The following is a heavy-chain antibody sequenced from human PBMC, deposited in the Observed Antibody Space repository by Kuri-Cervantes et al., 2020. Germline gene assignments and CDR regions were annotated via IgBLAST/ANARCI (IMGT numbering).Heavy chain of an antibody. Sequence: ASVKVSCKASGGTFSSHAVNLVRQAPGQGLEWMGWINPNSGGTNYAQKFQGRVTMTRDTSISTAYMELSRLRSDDTAVYYCAREFGKAGQLVRLVYWGQGTLVTVSS. J-gene: IGHJ4*02. CDR1: GGTFSSHA. D-gene: IGHD6-13*01. CDR3: AREFGKAGQLVRLVY. CDR2: INPNSGGT. V-gene: IGHV1-2*02.